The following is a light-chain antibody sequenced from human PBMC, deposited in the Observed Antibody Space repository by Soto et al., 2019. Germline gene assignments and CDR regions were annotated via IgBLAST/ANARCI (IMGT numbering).Light chain of an antibody. CDR3: QQYYSTPYT. J-gene: IGKJ2*01. CDR1: QSVLFASSNKNY. V-gene: IGKV4-1*01. CDR2: WAA. Sequence: DIVMTQSPDSLAVSLGERATINCKSSQSVLFASSNKNYLAWYQQKAGQPPKLLIYWAASRESGVPDRFSGSGSGTDFTLTISSLQAEDVAVYYCQQYYSTPYTFGQGTKLELK.